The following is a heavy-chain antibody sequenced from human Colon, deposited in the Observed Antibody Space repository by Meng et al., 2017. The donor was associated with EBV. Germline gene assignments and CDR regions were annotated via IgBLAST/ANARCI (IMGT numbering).Heavy chain of an antibody. V-gene: IGHV4-4*02. CDR3: AKVQSSGRFSWFDP. D-gene: IGHD3-10*01. J-gene: IGHJ5*02. Sequence: QVVQQESGPGVVKPSATLSFTCAVSGGSISNYNWWSWFRLAPGKGLEWIGEIYHSGSTNSNPSLRSRLTLSVDKSKNQISLKLTSVTAADTALYYCAKVQSSGRFSWFDPWGQGTLVTVSS. CDR1: GGSISNYNW. CDR2: IYHSGST.